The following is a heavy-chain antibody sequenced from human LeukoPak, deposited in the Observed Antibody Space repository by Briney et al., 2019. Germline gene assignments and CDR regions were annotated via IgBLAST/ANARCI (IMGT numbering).Heavy chain of an antibody. V-gene: IGHV4-59*01. D-gene: IGHD3-10*01. Sequence: SETLSLTCTVSGGSISSYYWSWIRQPPGKGLERIGYIYYSGSTNYNPSLKSRVTISVDTSKNQFSLKLSSVTAADTAVYYCARDHYGSGSYGYWGQGTLVTVSS. CDR3: ARDHYGSGSYGY. CDR1: GGSISSYY. J-gene: IGHJ4*02. CDR2: IYYSGST.